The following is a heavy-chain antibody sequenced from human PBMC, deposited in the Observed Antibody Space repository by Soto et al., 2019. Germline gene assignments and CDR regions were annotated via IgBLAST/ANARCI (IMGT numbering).Heavy chain of an antibody. Sequence: GASVKVSCKASGYTFTSYAMNWVRQAPGQRPEWMGWINACNGNTKYSQKLRGRVTITTDTSASAAYMELSSLRSEDTAVYYCARDGAVAGDSNFDYWGQGTLVTVFS. D-gene: IGHD6-19*01. CDR2: INACNGNT. CDR1: GYTFTSYA. CDR3: ARDGAVAGDSNFDY. J-gene: IGHJ4*01. V-gene: IGHV1-3*01.